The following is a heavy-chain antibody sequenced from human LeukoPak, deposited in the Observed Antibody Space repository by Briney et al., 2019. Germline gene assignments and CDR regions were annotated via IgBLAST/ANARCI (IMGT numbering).Heavy chain of an antibody. V-gene: IGHV3-23*01. J-gene: IGHJ3*02. CDR2: ISASANST. CDR1: GFTFNIYA. Sequence: GGSLRLSCAASGFTFNIYAMTWVRQAPGKGLDWVSGISASANSTYYADSVKGRFTISRDNSKNTLYLQMNSLRVDDTAVYYCARGPSCSSTSCYVIGAPDIWGQGTMVTV. CDR3: ARGPSCSSTSCYVIGAPDI. D-gene: IGHD2-2*01.